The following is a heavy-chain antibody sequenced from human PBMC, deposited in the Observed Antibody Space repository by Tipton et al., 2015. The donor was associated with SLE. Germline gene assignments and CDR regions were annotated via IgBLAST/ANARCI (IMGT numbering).Heavy chain of an antibody. D-gene: IGHD3-10*01. J-gene: IGHJ3*02. CDR3: ARETSSGAFDI. CDR1: GFTFSDFW. CDR2: IKDDGSDR. V-gene: IGHV3-7*01. Sequence: SLRLSCAASGFTFSDFWMSWVRQAPGKGLEWVANIKDDGSDRSDSVRGRFTISRDSAQRSLYLQMNRLSSDDTAVYYCARETSSGAFDIWGQGTMVTVSS.